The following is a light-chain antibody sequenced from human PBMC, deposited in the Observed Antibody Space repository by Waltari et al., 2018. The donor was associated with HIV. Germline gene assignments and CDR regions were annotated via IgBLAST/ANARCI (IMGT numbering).Light chain of an antibody. J-gene: IGLJ3*02. Sequence: QSALTQPASVSGSPGLSTTISCTAPSSHGGGYNYVPWYQQHPGKAPKLIIFDVRNRPSGVSNRFSGSKSGNTASLTISGLQTEDEADYYCNSYTSTTTRWLFGGGTRLTVL. CDR3: NSYTSTTTRWL. CDR2: DVR. V-gene: IGLV2-14*03. CDR1: SSHGGGYNY.